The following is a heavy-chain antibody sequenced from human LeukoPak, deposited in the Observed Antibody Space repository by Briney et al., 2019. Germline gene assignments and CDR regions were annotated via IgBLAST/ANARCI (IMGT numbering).Heavy chain of an antibody. D-gene: IGHD5-24*01. J-gene: IGHJ4*02. Sequence: SETLSLTCTVSDGSISSYYWTWIRQPAGKGLEWIGRINSSGSTNYNPSLKSRVTISVDTSKNQFSLKLSSVTAADTAVYYCASLPRRDGYNGDYWGQGTLVTVSS. CDR3: ASLPRRDGYNGDY. V-gene: IGHV4-4*07. CDR2: INSSGST. CDR1: DGSISSYY.